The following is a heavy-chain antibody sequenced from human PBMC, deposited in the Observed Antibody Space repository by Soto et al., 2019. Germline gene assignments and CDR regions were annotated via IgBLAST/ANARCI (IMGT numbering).Heavy chain of an antibody. D-gene: IGHD1-1*01. Sequence: QVQVVESGGGVVQPGRSLRLSCAASGFTFSSYTMYWVRQAPGKGLEGVAVIWHDGSNKYYVDSVKGRFTISRDNSKNTLYLQMISLRAEDTAVYYCAREDWNDGHYCGMGVWDQGTTVTVSS. V-gene: IGHV3-33*01. J-gene: IGHJ6*02. CDR3: AREDWNDGHYCGMGV. CDR1: GFTFSSYT. CDR2: IWHDGSNK.